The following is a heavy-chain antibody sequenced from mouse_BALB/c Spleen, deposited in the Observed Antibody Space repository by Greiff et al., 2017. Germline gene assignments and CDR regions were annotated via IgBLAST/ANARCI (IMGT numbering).Heavy chain of an antibody. CDR2: IWGDGST. CDR3: ARDGGALGWYFDV. J-gene: IGHJ1*01. CDR1: GFSLTGYG. D-gene: IGHD3-1*01. Sequence: VKLMESGPGLVAPSQSLSITCTVSGFSLTGYGVNWVRQPPGKGLEWLGMIWGDGSTDYNSALKSRLSISKDNSKSQVFLKMNSLQTDDTARYYCARDGGALGWYFDVWGAGTTVTVSS. V-gene: IGHV2-6-7*01.